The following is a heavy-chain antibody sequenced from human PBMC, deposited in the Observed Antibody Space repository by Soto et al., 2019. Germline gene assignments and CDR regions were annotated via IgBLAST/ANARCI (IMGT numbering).Heavy chain of an antibody. V-gene: IGHV3-21*01. Sequence: EVQLVESGGRLVKPGGSLRLSCAASGFALSTYSIGWVRQAPGKGLEWVSFTFNFDGSLYYADSVKGRFAISRDNAKNSVYLQMNSLRAEDTAVYYCAREEGECGGGSCFRSAFDLWGQGPVVTVSS. J-gene: IGHJ3*01. CDR1: GFALSTYS. CDR2: TFNFDGSL. D-gene: IGHD2-15*01. CDR3: AREEGECGGGSCFRSAFDL.